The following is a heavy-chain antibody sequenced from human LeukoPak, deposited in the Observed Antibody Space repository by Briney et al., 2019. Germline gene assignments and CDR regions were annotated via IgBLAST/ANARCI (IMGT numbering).Heavy chain of an antibody. D-gene: IGHD1-26*01. V-gene: IGHV4-59*01. Sequence: SETLSLTCTVSGGSISSYYWSWIRQPPGKGLEWIGYIYYSGSTNYNPSLKSRVTISVDTSKNQFSLKLSSVTAADTAVYYCARDLGGSYSGWFDPWGQGTLVTVSS. CDR3: ARDLGGSYSGWFDP. CDR2: IYYSGST. J-gene: IGHJ5*02. CDR1: GGSISSYY.